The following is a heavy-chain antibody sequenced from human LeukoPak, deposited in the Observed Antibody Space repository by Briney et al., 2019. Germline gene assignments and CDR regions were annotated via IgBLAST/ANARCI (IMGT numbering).Heavy chain of an antibody. J-gene: IGHJ4*02. CDR1: GYTFTSYY. D-gene: IGHD5-18*01. V-gene: IGHV1-46*01. Sequence: ASVKVSCKASGYTFTSYYMHWVRQAPGQGLEWMGIINPSGGSTSYAQKFQGRVTMTRGTSTSTVYMELSSLRSEDTAVYYCARGLGRTAMVTRGGVRFDYWGQGTLVTVSS. CDR3: ARGLGRTAMVTRGGVRFDY. CDR2: INPSGGST.